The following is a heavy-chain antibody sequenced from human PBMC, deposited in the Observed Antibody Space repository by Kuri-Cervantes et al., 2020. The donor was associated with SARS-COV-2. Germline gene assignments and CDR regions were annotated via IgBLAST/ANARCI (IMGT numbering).Heavy chain of an antibody. D-gene: IGHD6-19*01. Sequence: GESLKISCAASGFTFSSYDMHWVRQATGKGLEWVSAIGTAGDTYYPGSVKGRFTISRDNAKNSLYLQMNSLRAEDTAVYYCARDGDSSGWYASAFDIWGQGTMVTVSS. CDR1: GFTFSSYD. V-gene: IGHV3-13*01. J-gene: IGHJ3*02. CDR3: ARDGDSSGWYASAFDI. CDR2: IGTAGDT.